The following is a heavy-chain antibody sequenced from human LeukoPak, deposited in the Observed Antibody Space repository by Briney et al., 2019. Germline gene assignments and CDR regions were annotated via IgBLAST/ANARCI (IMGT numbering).Heavy chain of an antibody. CDR2: ISSRSSYI. D-gene: IGHD2-8*01. Sequence: GGSRRLSCAASGFTFSSYSMNWVRQAPGKGLEWVSSISSRSSYIYYADSVKGRFTISRGNAKTSLYLQMNSLSAEDTAVYYCSRDAEYCTNGVCNYFDYWGQGTLVTVSS. CDR1: GFTFSSYS. J-gene: IGHJ4*02. V-gene: IGHV3-21*01. CDR3: SRDAEYCTNGVCNYFDY.